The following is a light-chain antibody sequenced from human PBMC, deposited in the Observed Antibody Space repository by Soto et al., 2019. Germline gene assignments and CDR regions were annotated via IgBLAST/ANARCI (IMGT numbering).Light chain of an antibody. V-gene: IGLV2-14*01. CDR1: SSDVGAYNY. CDR2: EVS. CDR3: SSYTSSSTVV. Sequence: QSALTQPASVSGSPGQSITISCTGTSSDVGAYNYVSWYQQYPGKAPKLMIYEVSNRPSGVSNRFSGSKSGNTASLTISGLQAEDEADYYCSSYTSSSTVVFGVGTKLTV. J-gene: IGLJ2*01.